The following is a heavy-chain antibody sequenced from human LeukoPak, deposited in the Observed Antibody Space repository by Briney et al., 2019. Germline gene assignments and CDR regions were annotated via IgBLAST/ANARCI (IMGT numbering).Heavy chain of an antibody. CDR3: AGQRAYYYYMDV. CDR1: GFTFSYCA. V-gene: IGHV3-30-3*01. Sequence: GGSLRLSCAASGFTFSYCAMHWVRQAPGKGLEWVAVMSYDGSNTYYADSVKGRFTISRDNSKNTLYLQMNSLRAEDTAVYYCAGQRAYYYYMDVWGKGTTVTVSS. J-gene: IGHJ6*03. CDR2: MSYDGSNT.